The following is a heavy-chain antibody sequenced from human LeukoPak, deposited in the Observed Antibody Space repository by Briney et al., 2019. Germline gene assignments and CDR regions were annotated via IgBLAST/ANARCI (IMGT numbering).Heavy chain of an antibody. D-gene: IGHD5-24*01. CDR2: TYYRSKWYN. CDR3: ARGIGWPYFDY. V-gene: IGHV6-1*01. CDR1: GDSVSRTNIA. Sequence: SQTLSLTCAISGDSVSRTNIAWNWIRQSPSRGLEWLGRTYYRSKWYNDYAVSVQGRIIINPDTSKNQFSLQLNSVTPEDTAVYYCARGIGWPYFDYWGQGTLVTVSS. J-gene: IGHJ4*02.